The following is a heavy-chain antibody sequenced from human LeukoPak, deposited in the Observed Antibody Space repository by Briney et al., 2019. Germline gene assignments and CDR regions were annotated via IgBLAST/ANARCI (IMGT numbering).Heavy chain of an antibody. J-gene: IGHJ3*02. CDR1: GFIVSSNY. CDR2: IYSGGST. CDR3: ARDRSYPSAFDI. Sequence: GGSLRLSCVASGFIVSSNYMSWVRQAPGKGLEWVSIIYSGGSTYYVASVKGRFTISRDNSKNTVYLQMSSLRAEDTAIYYCARDRSYPSAFDIWGQGTMVSVSS. D-gene: IGHD1-26*01. V-gene: IGHV3-53*01.